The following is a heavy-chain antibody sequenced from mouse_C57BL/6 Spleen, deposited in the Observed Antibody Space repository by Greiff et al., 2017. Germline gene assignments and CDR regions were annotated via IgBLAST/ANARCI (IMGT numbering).Heavy chain of an antibody. V-gene: IGHV1-53*01. CDR1: GYTFTSYW. J-gene: IGHJ2*01. D-gene: IGHD1-1*01. CDR2: INPSNVGT. CDR3: ASPLYYDGSSRDY. Sequence: QVQLQQSGTELVKPGASVKLSCKASGYTFTSYWMHWVKQRPGQGLEWIGKINPSNVGTTYNEKFKSKATLTLDKSSSTAYMQLSSLTSEDSAVYYCASPLYYDGSSRDYWGQGTTLTVSS.